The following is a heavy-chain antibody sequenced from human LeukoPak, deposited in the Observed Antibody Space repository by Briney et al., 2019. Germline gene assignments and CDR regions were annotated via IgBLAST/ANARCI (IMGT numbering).Heavy chain of an antibody. D-gene: IGHD4-11*01. CDR2: IIPVFGTA. CDR1: GGTFSSYA. Sequence: ASVKVSCKASGGTFSSYAISWVRQAPGQGLEWMGGIIPVFGTANYAQKFQGRVTITADESTSTAYMELSSLRSEDTAVYYCAKVTTSYYYYGMDVWGQGTTVTVSS. CDR3: AKVTTSYYYYGMDV. J-gene: IGHJ6*02. V-gene: IGHV1-69*13.